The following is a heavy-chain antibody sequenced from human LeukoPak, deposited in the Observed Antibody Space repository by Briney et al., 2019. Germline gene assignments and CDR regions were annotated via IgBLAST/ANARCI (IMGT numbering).Heavy chain of an antibody. J-gene: IGHJ4*02. V-gene: IGHV3-30*18. CDR1: GFTFSSYG. CDR3: AKEDFGGSYFDY. Sequence: GGSLRLSCAPSGFTFSSYGMHWVRQAPGKGLEWVAAISSDGTNKLYADSVEGRFTISRDHSKNTLYLQMNSLRPEDTSMYYCAKEDFGGSYFDYWGQGTLVTASS. CDR2: ISSDGTNK. D-gene: IGHD3-10*01.